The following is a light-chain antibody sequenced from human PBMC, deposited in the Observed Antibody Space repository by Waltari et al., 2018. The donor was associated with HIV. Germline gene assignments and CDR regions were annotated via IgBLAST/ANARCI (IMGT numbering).Light chain of an antibody. CDR3: CSYTSAATWV. V-gene: IGLV2-14*01. J-gene: IGLJ3*02. CDR2: EVS. CDR1: NSDIGSYDL. Sequence: QSALTQPASVSGSRGQSITISCTGTNSDIGSYDLVSWYQQHPGDAPKLILYEVSFRPSGGPDRCAGSKSIHAASLTSSGFQADDEADYYCCSYTSAATWVFGGGTKVTVL.